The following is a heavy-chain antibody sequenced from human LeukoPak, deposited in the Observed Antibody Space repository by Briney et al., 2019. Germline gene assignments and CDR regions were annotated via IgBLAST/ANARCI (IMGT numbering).Heavy chain of an antibody. CDR3: ARLSHCSSASCYTSYFDS. V-gene: IGHV4-59*04. J-gene: IGHJ4*02. CDR1: GGSISSYY. CDR2: ISYMGGP. Sequence: SETLSLTCTDSGGSISSYYWSWIRQAPGKGLEGTGSISYMGGPYHNPSLRSRVTMSVDTSKNQFSLNLSSVTAADTAVYYCARLSHCSSASCYTSYFDSWGQGTLVTVSS. D-gene: IGHD2-2*02.